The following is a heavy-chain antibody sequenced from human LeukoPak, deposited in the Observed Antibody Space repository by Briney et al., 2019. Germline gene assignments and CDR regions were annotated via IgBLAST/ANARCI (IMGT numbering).Heavy chain of an antibody. J-gene: IGHJ4*02. Sequence: GGSLRLSCAASGFTFSSYWMHWVRQAPGKGLVWVSRINPDGSDTTYADSVKGRFTISRDNAKTTLYLQMNSLRAADTAVFHFGRDGGGYSYGSPGHYWGQGALVTVSS. CDR1: GFTFSSYW. D-gene: IGHD5-18*01. CDR3: GRDGGGYSYGSPGHY. CDR2: INPDGSDT. V-gene: IGHV3-74*01.